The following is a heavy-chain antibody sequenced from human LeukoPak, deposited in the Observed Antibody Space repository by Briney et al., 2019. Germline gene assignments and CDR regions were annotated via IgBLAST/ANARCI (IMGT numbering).Heavy chain of an antibody. Sequence: ASVKVSCKASGYTFTNYYIHWVRQAPGQGLEWMGIINPSGGSTSYAQKFQGRVTLIRDTSTSTVYMELSSLRSEDTAVYYCARGGLYSSSSDWMSAWFDPWGQGTLVTVSS. V-gene: IGHV1-46*01. J-gene: IGHJ5*02. D-gene: IGHD6-6*01. CDR3: ARGGLYSSSSDWMSAWFDP. CDR2: INPSGGST. CDR1: GYTFTNYY.